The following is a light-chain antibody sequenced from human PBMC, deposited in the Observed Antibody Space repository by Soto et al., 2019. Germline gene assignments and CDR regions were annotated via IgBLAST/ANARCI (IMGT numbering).Light chain of an antibody. Sequence: EIVLTQSPGTLSLSPGERATRSCRASQSVSSSYLAWYQQKPGQAPRLLIYGASSRATVTPDRFSGSGSGTDFTLTISYLQSEDFGTYYCQQFYNYPRTFGQGTKVDIK. CDR2: GAS. V-gene: IGKV3-20*01. J-gene: IGKJ1*01. CDR3: QQFYNYPRT. CDR1: QSVSSSY.